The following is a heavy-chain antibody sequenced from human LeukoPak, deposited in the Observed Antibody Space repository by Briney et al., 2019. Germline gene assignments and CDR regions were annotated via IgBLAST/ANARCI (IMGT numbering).Heavy chain of an antibody. CDR1: GFTFSSYA. J-gene: IGHJ4*02. D-gene: IGHD1-26*01. Sequence: LSGGSLRLSCAASGFTFSSYAMSWVRQAPGKGLEWVSAISGSGGSTYYADFVKGRFTISRDNSKNTLYLQMNSLRAEDTAVYYCAKRFIYPIAGLGPSGTMLDYWGQGTLVTVSS. V-gene: IGHV3-23*01. CDR3: AKRFIYPIAGLGPSGTMLDY. CDR2: ISGSGGST.